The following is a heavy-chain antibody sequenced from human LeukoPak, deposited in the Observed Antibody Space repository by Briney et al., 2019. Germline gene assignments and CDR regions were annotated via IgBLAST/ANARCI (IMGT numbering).Heavy chain of an antibody. D-gene: IGHD3-22*01. CDR3: ARGRPNYYDSSGSGSAFDT. CDR1: GGSFSGYY. J-gene: IGHJ3*02. Sequence: SETLSLTCAVYGGSFSGYYWSWIRQPPGKGLEWVGEINHSGSTNYNPSLKSRVTISVDTSKNQFSLKLSSVTAADTAVYYCARGRPNYYDSSGSGSAFDTWGQGTMVTVSS. CDR2: INHSGST. V-gene: IGHV4-34*01.